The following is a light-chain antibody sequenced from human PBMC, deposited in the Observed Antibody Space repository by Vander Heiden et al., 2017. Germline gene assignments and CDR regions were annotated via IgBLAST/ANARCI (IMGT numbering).Light chain of an antibody. J-gene: IGKJ1*01. Sequence: IHLIQSPSYVSASIGDTVTITCRADQSVDTYLNWYQQKQGQPPKLLVYGAVTLQGKGPSRFSERGSERDFSLTINKLQPDDFATYYCQQSDSVPSSFGQATKL. CDR2: GAV. CDR3: QQSDSVPSS. V-gene: IGKV1-39*01. CDR1: QSVDTY.